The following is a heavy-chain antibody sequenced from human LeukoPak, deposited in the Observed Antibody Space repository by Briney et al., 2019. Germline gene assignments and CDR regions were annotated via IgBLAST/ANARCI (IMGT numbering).Heavy chain of an antibody. CDR3: ARDVGYCSSTSCYANWFDP. CDR2: INPSGGST. V-gene: IGHV1-46*01. D-gene: IGHD2-2*01. CDR1: GYTFTSYY. J-gene: IGHJ5*02. Sequence: ASVKVSCKASGYTFTSYYMHWVRQAPGQGLEWMGIINPSGGSTSYAQKFQGRVTMTRDTSTSTVYMELSSLRSEDTAVYYCARDVGYCSSTSCYANWFDPWGQGTLVTVSS.